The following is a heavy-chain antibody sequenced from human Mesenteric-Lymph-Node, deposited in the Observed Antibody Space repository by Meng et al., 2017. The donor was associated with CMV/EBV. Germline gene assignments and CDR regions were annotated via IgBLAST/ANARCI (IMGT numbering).Heavy chain of an antibody. CDR1: GYTLSDLS. J-gene: IGHJ4*02. CDR3: ATVSPAGSFHTFDI. V-gene: IGHV1-24*01. D-gene: IGHD3-9*01. CDR2: FDPEDGET. Sequence: SGYTLSDLSRHWVRQAPGKGLEWMGGFDPEDGETMYAQKFQGRVTMTEDTSTDTAYMELSSLRSEDTAVYYCATVSPAGSFHTFDIWGQGTLVTVSS.